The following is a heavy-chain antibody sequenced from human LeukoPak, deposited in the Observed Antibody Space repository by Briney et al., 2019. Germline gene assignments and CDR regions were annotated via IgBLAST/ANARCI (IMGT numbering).Heavy chain of an antibody. J-gene: IGHJ6*02. Sequence: SETLSLTCTVSGGSISSYYWSWIRQPPGKGLEWIGYIYYSGSTNYNPSLKSRVTISVDTSKNQFSLKLSSVTAADTAVYYCARERDRSPRRPYGMDVWGQGTTVTVSS. CDR3: ARERDRSPRRPYGMDV. CDR1: GGSISSYY. V-gene: IGHV4-59*01. CDR2: IYYSGST.